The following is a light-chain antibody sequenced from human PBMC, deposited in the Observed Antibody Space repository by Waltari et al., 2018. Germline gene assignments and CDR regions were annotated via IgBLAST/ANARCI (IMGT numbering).Light chain of an antibody. CDR3: VMYMGSGIWV. V-gene: IGLV8-61*01. J-gene: IGLJ3*02. Sequence: QTVVTQEPSLSVSPGGTVTLTCALSSGSVSSTSYPSWYQQSPGHPPRTLVYQGIARSSGGPDRFSGSILGNKAALTITGAQADDESDYYCVMYMGSGIWVFGGGTKLTVL. CDR1: SGSVSSTSY. CDR2: QGI.